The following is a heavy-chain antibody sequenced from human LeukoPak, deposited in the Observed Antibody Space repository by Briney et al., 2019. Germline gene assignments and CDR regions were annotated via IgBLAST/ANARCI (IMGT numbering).Heavy chain of an antibody. CDR2: IYYSGTT. Sequence: SETLSLTCTVSGGSIDSSSYYWDWICQPPGKGLEWLGKIYYSGTTFYTSSLKSRVTISTDMSKNQFSLRLTSVTAADTAVYYCARQRADYFYHYMDVWGKGTTVIVSS. V-gene: IGHV4-39*01. CDR1: GGSIDSSSYY. CDR3: ARQRADYFYHYMDV. J-gene: IGHJ6*03.